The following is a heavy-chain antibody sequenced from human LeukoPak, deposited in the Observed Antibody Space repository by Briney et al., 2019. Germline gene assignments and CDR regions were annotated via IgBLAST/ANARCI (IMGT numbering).Heavy chain of an antibody. V-gene: IGHV3-15*01. CDR1: GFTFGDYA. CDR3: TTEGGATVTTFFQFDY. D-gene: IGHD4-17*01. J-gene: IGHJ4*02. Sequence: PGGSLRLSCTASGFTFGDYAMSWFRQAPGKGLEWVGRIKSKTDGGTTDYVAPVKGRLTISRDDSKNMLFLQMNSLKTEDTGVYYCTTEGGATVTTFFQFDYWGQGTLVTVSS. CDR2: IKSKTDGGTT.